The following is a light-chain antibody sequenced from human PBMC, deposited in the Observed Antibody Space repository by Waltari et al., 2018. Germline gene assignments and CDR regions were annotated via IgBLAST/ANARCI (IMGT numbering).Light chain of an antibody. CDR3: MQGTHWPWT. Sequence: DVAMTQSPLSLPVTLGQPASISCRSSQSLVSSDGNTYFNWIQQRPGQAPRRLLYKVSNRDSGVPDIFSGSGSGTDFTLRISRVEAEDVGVYYCMQGTHWPWTFGQGTKVEIK. V-gene: IGKV2-30*01. CDR1: QSLVSSDGNTY. J-gene: IGKJ1*01. CDR2: KVS.